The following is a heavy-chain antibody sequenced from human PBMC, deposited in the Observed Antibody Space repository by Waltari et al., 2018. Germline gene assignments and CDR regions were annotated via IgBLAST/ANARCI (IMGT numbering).Heavy chain of an antibody. Sequence: QVQLVQSGGGVVQSEKSLGLSCAAFGFTFSHYSLHWVRQAPGKGLEWGAVISFDGSITNYADSVKGRFSISKDDSKNTLYLQMNSLRPEDTAVYYCARAGGGSWLHEDAFDVWGQGTMVTVSS. V-gene: IGHV3-30-3*01. J-gene: IGHJ3*01. CDR1: GFTFSHYS. CDR2: ISFDGSIT. CDR3: ARAGGGSWLHEDAFDV. D-gene: IGHD2-15*01.